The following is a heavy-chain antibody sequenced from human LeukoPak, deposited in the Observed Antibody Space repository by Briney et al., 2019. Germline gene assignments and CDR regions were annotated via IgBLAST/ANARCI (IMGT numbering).Heavy chain of an antibody. CDR2: ISAYNGNT. Sequence: GASVNVSCTASGYTFTSYGISWVRQAPGQGREWMGWISAYNGNTNYAQKLQGRVTMTTDTSTSTAYMELRSLRSGDTAVYYCARGSPYYYDSSGLLYYFDYWGQGTLVTVSS. CDR3: ARGSPYYYDSSGLLYYFDY. CDR1: GYTFTSYG. D-gene: IGHD3-22*01. J-gene: IGHJ4*02. V-gene: IGHV1-18*01.